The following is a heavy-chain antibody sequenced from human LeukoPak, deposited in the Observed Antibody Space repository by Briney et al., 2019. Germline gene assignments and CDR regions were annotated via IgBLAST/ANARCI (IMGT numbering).Heavy chain of an antibody. V-gene: IGHV1-46*01. Sequence: ASVKVSCKASGYTFTSYYMHWVRQAPGQGLEWMGIINPSGGSTSYAQKFQGRVTMTRDTSTSTVYMELSSLRSEDTAVYYCARDSGYCSGGSCYSGRDAFDIWGQGTMVTVSS. D-gene: IGHD2-15*01. CDR2: INPSGGST. CDR1: GYTFTSYY. J-gene: IGHJ3*02. CDR3: ARDSGYCSGGSCYSGRDAFDI.